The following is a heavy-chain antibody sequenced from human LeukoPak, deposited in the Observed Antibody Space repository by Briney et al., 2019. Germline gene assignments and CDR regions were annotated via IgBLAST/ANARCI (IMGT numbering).Heavy chain of an antibody. CDR3: AREYYYGSGHAFGI. J-gene: IGHJ3*02. CDR1: GYTFTGYY. V-gene: IGHV1-2*04. CDR2: INPNSGGT. D-gene: IGHD3-10*01. Sequence: ASVKVSCKASGYTFTGYYMHWVRQAPGQGLEWMGWINPNSGGTNYAQKFQGWVTMTRDTSISTAYMELSRLRSDDTAVYYCAREYYYGSGHAFGIWGQGTMVTVSS.